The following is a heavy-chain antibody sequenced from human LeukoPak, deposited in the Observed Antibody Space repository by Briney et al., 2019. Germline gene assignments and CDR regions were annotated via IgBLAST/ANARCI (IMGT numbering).Heavy chain of an antibody. CDR1: GGSISSNAYS. D-gene: IGHD2-21*02. CDR3: ARGRAIVVVTAISGTWFDP. V-gene: IGHV4-39*01. J-gene: IGHJ5*02. Sequence: SDTLSLTCAVSGGSISSNAYSWSWIRQPPGKALEWIGTIYFSGSTFSNPSLRSRVTISADMSRNQFSLKMGSVTAADTAVYYCARGRAIVVVTAISGTWFDPWGQGTLVTVSS. CDR2: IYFSGST.